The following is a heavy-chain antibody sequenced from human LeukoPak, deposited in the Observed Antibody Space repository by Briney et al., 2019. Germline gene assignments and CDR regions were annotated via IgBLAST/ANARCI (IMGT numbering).Heavy chain of an antibody. J-gene: IGHJ4*02. D-gene: IGHD4-17*01. CDR1: GFTFDDYA. V-gene: IGHV3-9*01. CDR2: ISWNSGSI. Sequence: PGGSLRLSCAASGFTFDDYAMHWVRQAPGKGLEWVSGISWNSGSIGYADSVKGRFTISRDNAKNSLYLQMNSLRAEDTALYYCAKGNQYDYGDYRNWGQGTLVTVSS. CDR3: AKGNQYDYGDYRN.